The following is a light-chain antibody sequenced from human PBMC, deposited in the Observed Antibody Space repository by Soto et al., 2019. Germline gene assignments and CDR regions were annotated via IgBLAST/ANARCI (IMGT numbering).Light chain of an antibody. J-gene: IGKJ5*01. CDR2: GIS. CDR3: QQYTNWPIT. CDR1: QSVGSN. Sequence: VMTQSPATLSLSPGERATLSCRASQSVGSNYLAWYQQKPGQAPRLLIYGISTRATGIPARFSGSGSGTEFTLTISSLQSEDFAVYYCQQYTNWPITFGQGTRLEIK. V-gene: IGKV3-15*01.